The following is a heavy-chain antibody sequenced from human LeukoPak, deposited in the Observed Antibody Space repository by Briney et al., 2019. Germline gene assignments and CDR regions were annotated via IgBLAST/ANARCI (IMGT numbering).Heavy chain of an antibody. D-gene: IGHD3-10*01. Sequence: GGSLRLSCEASGFTFSRHAMSWVRQAPGKGLEWVSYISSSSSTIYYADSVKGRFTISRDNAKNSLYLQMNSLRAEDTAVYYCARDRMEYYGSGSRMDVWGQGTTVTVSS. CDR2: ISSSSSTI. CDR3: ARDRMEYYGSGSRMDV. J-gene: IGHJ6*02. CDR1: GFTFSRHA. V-gene: IGHV3-48*04.